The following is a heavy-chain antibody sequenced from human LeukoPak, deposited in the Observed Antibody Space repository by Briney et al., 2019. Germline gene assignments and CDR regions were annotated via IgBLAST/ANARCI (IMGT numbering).Heavy chain of an antibody. Sequence: ASVKVSCKASGGTFSSYAISWVRQAPGQGLEWMGGIIPIFGTTNYAQKFQGRVTITADESTSTAYMELSSLRSEDTAMYYCARGVWVGATDWGQGTLVTVSS. V-gene: IGHV1-69*13. CDR3: ARGVWVGATD. J-gene: IGHJ4*02. D-gene: IGHD1-26*01. CDR1: GGTFSSYA. CDR2: IIPIFGTT.